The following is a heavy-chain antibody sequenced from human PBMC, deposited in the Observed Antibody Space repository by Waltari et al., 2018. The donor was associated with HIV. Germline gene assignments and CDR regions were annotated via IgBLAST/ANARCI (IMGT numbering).Heavy chain of an antibody. V-gene: IGHV4-4*02. J-gene: IGHJ6*02. Sequence: QVQLQESGPGLVKPSGTLSLTCAVSGGSISSNDWWSWVRQPPGKGLEWIGEIYHSGITNYNPSLKSRVTISVDKSKNQFSLKLSSVTAADTAVYYCARETIAVAGWSGMDVWGQGTTVTVSS. CDR3: ARETIAVAGWSGMDV. CDR1: GGSISSNDW. D-gene: IGHD6-19*01. CDR2: IYHSGIT.